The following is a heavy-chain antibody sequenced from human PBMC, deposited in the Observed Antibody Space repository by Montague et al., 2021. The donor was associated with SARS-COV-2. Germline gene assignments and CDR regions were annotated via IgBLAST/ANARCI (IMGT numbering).Heavy chain of an antibody. V-gene: IGHV4-39*01. CDR3: ARFYGSSFDY. Sequence: SETLSLTCTVSGGSVSRISSHWGWIRQPPGKGLEYIGSFYYAGGTQYNPSLKSRVTISVDTSNDQFSLKMNSVTAVDTAVYFCARFYGSSFDYWGQGTLVTVSS. D-gene: IGHD4-17*01. J-gene: IGHJ4*02. CDR1: GGSVSRISSH. CDR2: FYYAGGT.